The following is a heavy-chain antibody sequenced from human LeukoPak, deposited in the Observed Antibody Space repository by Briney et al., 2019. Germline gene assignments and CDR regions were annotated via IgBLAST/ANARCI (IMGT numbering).Heavy chain of an antibody. Sequence: GSLRLSCAASGFTFSSYAMSWVRQPPGKGLEWIGEINHSGSTNYNPSLKSRVTISVDTSKNQFSLKLSSVTAADTAVYYCARGRSFATGYSSGWAQLGYWGQGTLVTVSS. J-gene: IGHJ4*02. V-gene: IGHV4-34*01. D-gene: IGHD6-19*01. CDR2: INHSGST. CDR3: ARGRSFATGYSSGWAQLGY. CDR1: GFTFSSYA.